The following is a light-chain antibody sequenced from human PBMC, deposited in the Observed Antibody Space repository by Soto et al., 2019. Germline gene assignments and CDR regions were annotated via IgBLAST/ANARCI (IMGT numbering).Light chain of an antibody. J-gene: IGKJ1*01. CDR3: QQYNSYSWT. Sequence: DIQMSQSPSTLSALMGDRVTITCRASQSISLWLAWYQQKPGKAPRLLIYDVSTLESGVPSRFSGSGSGTEFSLTIKSLEPDDFATYYCQQYNSYSWTFGQGTKVDI. V-gene: IGKV1-5*01. CDR1: QSISLW. CDR2: DVS.